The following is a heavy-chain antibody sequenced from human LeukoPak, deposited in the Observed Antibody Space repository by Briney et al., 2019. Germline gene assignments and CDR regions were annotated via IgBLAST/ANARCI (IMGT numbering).Heavy chain of an antibody. Sequence: GGSLRLSCAASGFTFNAYSMHWVRQAPGKGLEWVAVIASDSSITYYADSVKGRFTISRDNSKNTLYLEMNSLRAEDTAVYYCAKDIGSYYDYWGQGILVTVSS. D-gene: IGHD3-10*01. CDR1: GFTFNAYS. V-gene: IGHV3-30*04. CDR2: IASDSSIT. J-gene: IGHJ4*02. CDR3: AKDIGSYYDY.